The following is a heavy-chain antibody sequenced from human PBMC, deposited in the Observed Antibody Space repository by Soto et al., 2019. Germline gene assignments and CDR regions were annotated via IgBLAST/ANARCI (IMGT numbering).Heavy chain of an antibody. V-gene: IGHV1-18*01. D-gene: IGHD3-16*01. CDR2: IIPYNDNS. Sequence: GASVKVSCKTSGYSFTTYSISWVRQAPGQGLEWMGWIIPYNDNSKYAQKLQGRVTVTTDASTSTAYMELRGLISEDTAVYYCARVHIIGGVITHEKGFDSWGQGTLVTVSS. CDR1: GYSFTTYS. J-gene: IGHJ4*02. CDR3: ARVHIIGGVITHEKGFDS.